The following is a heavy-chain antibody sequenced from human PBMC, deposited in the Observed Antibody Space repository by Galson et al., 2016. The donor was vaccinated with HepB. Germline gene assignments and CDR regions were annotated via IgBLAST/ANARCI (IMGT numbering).Heavy chain of an antibody. CDR1: GFTFSSYG. Sequence: LRLSCAASGFTFSSYGMHWVRQAPGKGLEWVAVISYDGSNKYYTDSVKGRFTISRDNSKNTLYLQMNSLRAEDTAVYYCARDINLYDSSGYYYDPSRNADYWGQGTLVTVSS. CDR2: ISYDGSNK. V-gene: IGHV3-30*03. D-gene: IGHD3-22*01. J-gene: IGHJ4*02. CDR3: ARDINLYDSSGYYYDPSRNADY.